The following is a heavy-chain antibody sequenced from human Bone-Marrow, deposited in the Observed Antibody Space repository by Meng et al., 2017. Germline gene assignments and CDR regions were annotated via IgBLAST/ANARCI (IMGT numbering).Heavy chain of an antibody. J-gene: IGHJ5*02. CDR1: GYSISSGYF. Sequence: SETLSLTCSVSGYSISSGYFCGWIRQPPGKGLEWIGSIYYSGITYYNPSPKSRVTISVDTSKNQFSLKLSSVTAADTAVYYCARDSSLTPQDNWFDPWGQGTLVTVSS. CDR3: ARDSSLTPQDNWFDP. V-gene: IGHV4-38-2*02. CDR2: IYYSGIT. D-gene: IGHD2-2*01.